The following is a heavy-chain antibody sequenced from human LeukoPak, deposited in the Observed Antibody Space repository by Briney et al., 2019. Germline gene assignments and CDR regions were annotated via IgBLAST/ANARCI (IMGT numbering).Heavy chain of an antibody. D-gene: IGHD2/OR15-2a*01. V-gene: IGHV3-23*01. Sequence: GGSLRLSCAASGFTFSNYALSWVRQAPGKGLEWVSSISGSGGSTFYADSVKGRFTISRDYSKNTLYLQMNSLRAEDTAVYYCAKDRSDNSTWYCMDVWGQGTTVTVSS. J-gene: IGHJ6*02. CDR3: AKDRSDNSTWYCMDV. CDR2: ISGSGGST. CDR1: GFTFSNYA.